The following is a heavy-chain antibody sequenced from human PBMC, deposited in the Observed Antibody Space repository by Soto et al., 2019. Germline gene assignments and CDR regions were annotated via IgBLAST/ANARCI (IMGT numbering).Heavy chain of an antibody. CDR1: GAYVSDFS. CDR3: ARESGENWTYEAH. J-gene: IGHJ1*01. CDR2: ITVNGIT. Sequence: QVQQLESSPGLVKPWETLSLTCTVSGAYVSDFSWSWIRQPPGKGLEWIGRITVNGITQYTPSFSSRVTMSLDTSRNQVARNLPSATAADTALYYCARESGENWTYEAHWGEGNLVTVSS. V-gene: IGHV4-4*07. D-gene: IGHD1-7*01.